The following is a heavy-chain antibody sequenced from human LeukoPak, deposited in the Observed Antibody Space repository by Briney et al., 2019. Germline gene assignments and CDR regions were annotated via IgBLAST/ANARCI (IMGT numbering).Heavy chain of an antibody. Sequence: PSETLSLTCTVSGGSISRYHWSWVRQPPGKGLVWIGYIHHTGSTNFNPSLKSRVTMSVDTSENQFSLQLSSVTAADTALYYCATHDGSSWFYFDYWSQGTLVTVSS. J-gene: IGHJ4*02. V-gene: IGHV4-59*08. CDR1: GGSISRYH. CDR3: ATHDGSSWFYFDY. CDR2: IHHTGST. D-gene: IGHD6-13*01.